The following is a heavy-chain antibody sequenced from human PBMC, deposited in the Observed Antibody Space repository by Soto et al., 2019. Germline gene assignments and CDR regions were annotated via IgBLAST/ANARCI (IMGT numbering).Heavy chain of an antibody. CDR2: ISGSGGST. J-gene: IGHJ4*02. CDR1: GFTFSSYA. Sequence: GGSLRLSCAASGFTFSSYAMSWVRQAPGKGLEWVSAISGSGGSTYYADSVKGRFTISRDNSKNTLYLQMNSLRAEDTAVYYCAKDRDVVVQAPFVHVYFDYWGQGTLVTVSS. D-gene: IGHD2-2*01. V-gene: IGHV3-23*01. CDR3: AKDRDVVVQAPFVHVYFDY.